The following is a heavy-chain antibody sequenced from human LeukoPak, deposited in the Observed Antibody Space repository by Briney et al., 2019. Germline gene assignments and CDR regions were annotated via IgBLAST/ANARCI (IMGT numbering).Heavy chain of an antibody. CDR2: ISYDGSNK. V-gene: IGHV3-30*18. CDR1: GYTFTNYY. CDR3: VKSVPAARYYYYGMDV. Sequence: SCKASGYTFTNYYMHWVRQAPGKGLEWVAVISYDGSNKYYADSVKGRFTISRDNSKNTLYLQMSSLRAEDTAVYYCVKSVPAARYYYYGMDVWGQGTTVTVSS. J-gene: IGHJ6*02. D-gene: IGHD2-2*01.